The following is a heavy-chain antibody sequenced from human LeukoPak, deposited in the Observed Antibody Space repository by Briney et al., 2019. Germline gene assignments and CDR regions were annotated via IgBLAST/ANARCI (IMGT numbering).Heavy chain of an antibody. J-gene: IGHJ3*02. Sequence: SVKVSCKASGGTFSSYAISWVRQAPGRGLEWMGGIIPIFGTANYAQKFQGRVTITTDESTSTAYMELSSLRSEDTAVYYCARVGRGITGTSGAFDIWGQGTMVTVSS. CDR2: IIPIFGTA. CDR1: GGTFSSYA. V-gene: IGHV1-69*05. D-gene: IGHD1-20*01. CDR3: ARVGRGITGTSGAFDI.